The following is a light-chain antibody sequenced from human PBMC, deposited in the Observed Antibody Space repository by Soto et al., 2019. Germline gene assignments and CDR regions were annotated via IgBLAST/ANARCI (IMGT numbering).Light chain of an antibody. J-gene: IGLJ1*01. Sequence: QSALTQPRSVSGSPGQSVTISCTGASSDVGGYNYVSWYQQHPGKAPKLMIYDVSKRPSGVPDRFSGSKSGNTASLTISGLQTEDEADYYCCSYAGRYTYVFGTGTKVPS. CDR3: CSYAGRYTYV. CDR1: SSDVGGYNY. CDR2: DVS. V-gene: IGLV2-11*01.